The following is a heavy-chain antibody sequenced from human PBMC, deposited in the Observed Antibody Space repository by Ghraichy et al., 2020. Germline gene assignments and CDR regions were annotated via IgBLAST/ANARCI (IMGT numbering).Heavy chain of an antibody. Sequence: SETLSLTCSVSGDSISDYFWSWIRQPPGKGLEWIGHIYFTGSTYYNPSLKSRVTISMDTSKNQFSLKLTSVTAADTAVYYCAREWDGRNYYCDYWGQGTLGTVSS. J-gene: IGHJ4*02. CDR2: IYFTGST. CDR3: AREWDGRNYYCDY. V-gene: IGHV4-59*01. D-gene: IGHD1-26*01. CDR1: GDSISDYF.